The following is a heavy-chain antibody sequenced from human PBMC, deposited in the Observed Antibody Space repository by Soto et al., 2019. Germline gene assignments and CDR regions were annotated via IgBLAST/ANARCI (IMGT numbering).Heavy chain of an antibody. D-gene: IGHD2-8*02. V-gene: IGHV3-30*03. CDR2: ISRDGGTK. CDR3: TGEVASGY. J-gene: IGHJ4*02. Sequence: QVQLVESGGGVVQPGRSLRLSCAVSGFTVGTYGMHWVRQAPGKGLEWVAVISRDGGTKYYADSVKGRFTISRDNSRNTLLLEMNSLRGDDMAVYYCTGEVASGYWGQGTLVTVSS. CDR1: GFTVGTYG.